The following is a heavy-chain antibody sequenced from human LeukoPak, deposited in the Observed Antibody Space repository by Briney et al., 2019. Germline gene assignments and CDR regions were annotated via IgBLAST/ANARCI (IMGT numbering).Heavy chain of an antibody. Sequence: APVKVSCKASGYTFTGYYMHWVRQAPGQGLEWMGWINPNSGGTNYAQKFQGRVTMTRDTSISTAYMELSRLRSDDTAVYYCARVLSSYYYGSGYWGQGTLVTVSS. CDR2: INPNSGGT. J-gene: IGHJ4*02. D-gene: IGHD3-10*01. V-gene: IGHV1-2*02. CDR3: ARVLSSYYYGSGY. CDR1: GYTFTGYY.